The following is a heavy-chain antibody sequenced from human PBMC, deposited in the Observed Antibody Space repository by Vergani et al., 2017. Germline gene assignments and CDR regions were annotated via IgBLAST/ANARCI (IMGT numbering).Heavy chain of an antibody. J-gene: IGHJ6*02. CDR2: VDPEDGET. D-gene: IGHD4-17*01. CDR3: ATPQTVTTVGMEL. CDR1: GYTFTDHY. V-gene: IGHV1-69-2*01. Sequence: EVQLVQSGAGVKKPGATMKISCKVSGYTFTDHYMHWVKQAPGKGLEWMELVDPEDGETIYAEKFKGRVTIAADTSTDTAHLELSSLRSEDTAVYYWATPQTVTTVGMELWGQGTTVIVSS.